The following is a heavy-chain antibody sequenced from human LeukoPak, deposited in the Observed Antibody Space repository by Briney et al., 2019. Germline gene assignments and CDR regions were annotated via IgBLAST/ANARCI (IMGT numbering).Heavy chain of an antibody. Sequence: PGGSLRLSCAASGFTFSSYGMHWVRQAPGKGLEWVAFIRHDGSNKYYADSVKGRFTTSRENSRSTLYLHMDSLRAEDTAVYYCAKDPRRYSRTGGYFDYWGQGTLVTVSS. V-gene: IGHV3-30*02. CDR1: GFTFSSYG. J-gene: IGHJ4*02. CDR2: IRHDGSNK. CDR3: AKDPRRYSRTGGYFDY. D-gene: IGHD6-13*01.